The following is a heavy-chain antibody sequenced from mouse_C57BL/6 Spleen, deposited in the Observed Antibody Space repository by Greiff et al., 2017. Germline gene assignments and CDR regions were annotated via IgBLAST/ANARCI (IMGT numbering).Heavy chain of an antibody. D-gene: IGHD4-1*01. V-gene: IGHV5-17*01. Sequence: EVKLEESGGGLVKPGGSLKLSCAASGFTFSDYGMHWVRQAPEKGLEWVAYISSGSSTIYYADTVKGRFTISRDNAKNTLFLQMTSLRSEDTAMYYCARVTGTWYFDGWGTGTTVTVSS. J-gene: IGHJ1*03. CDR1: GFTFSDYG. CDR2: ISSGSSTI. CDR3: ARVTGTWYFDG.